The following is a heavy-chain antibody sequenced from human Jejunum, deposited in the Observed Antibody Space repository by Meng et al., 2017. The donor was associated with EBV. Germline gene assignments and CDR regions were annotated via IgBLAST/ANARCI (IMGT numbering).Heavy chain of an antibody. D-gene: IGHD5-24*01. Sequence: QVQLVQSGAGLKKPGASVKVSCKASGYTFTTHHINWVRQATGQGLEYMGWMSPDNGDTGYAQNFQGRLTMTRDTSISTAYMELNSLTSDDTAVYYCARGDGYNLYWGQGTLVTVSS. J-gene: IGHJ4*02. V-gene: IGHV1-8*01. CDR1: GYTFTTHH. CDR3: ARGDGYNLY. CDR2: MSPDNGDT.